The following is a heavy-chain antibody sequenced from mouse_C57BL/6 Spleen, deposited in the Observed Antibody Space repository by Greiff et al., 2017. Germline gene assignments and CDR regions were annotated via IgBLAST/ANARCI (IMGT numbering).Heavy chain of an antibody. CDR2: IYPGSGST. D-gene: IGHD1-1*01. CDR3: ARANYYGLGAMDY. V-gene: IGHV1-55*01. CDR1: GYTFTSYW. Sequence: VQLQQPGAELVKPGASVKMSCKASGYTFTSYWITWVKQRPGQGLEWIGDIYPGSGSTNYNEKFKSKATLTVDTSSSTAYMQLSSLTSEDSAVYYCARANYYGLGAMDYWGERASVTVSS. J-gene: IGHJ4*01.